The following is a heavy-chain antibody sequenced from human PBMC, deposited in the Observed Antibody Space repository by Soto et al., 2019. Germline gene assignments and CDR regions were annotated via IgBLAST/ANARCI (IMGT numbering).Heavy chain of an antibody. CDR2: IKPDGSRT. Sequence: EVHLVESGGGLVQPGGSLTLSCAASGFTFSSYWMHWVRQAPGEGLVWVSYIKPDGSRTKDADSVKGRFTISRDKARNTLYLRMNSLRAEGTAVYYCARDNNWSYDSWGRGILVTGSS. V-gene: IGHV3-74*03. CDR3: ARDNNWSYDS. D-gene: IGHD1-1*01. CDR1: GFTFSSYW. J-gene: IGHJ4*02.